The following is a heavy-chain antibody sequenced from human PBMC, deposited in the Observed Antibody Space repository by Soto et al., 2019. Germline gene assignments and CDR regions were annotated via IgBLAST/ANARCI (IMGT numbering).Heavy chain of an antibody. D-gene: IGHD4-17*01. V-gene: IGHV1-8*01. CDR2: MNPNSGNT. CDR3: ARTLYGDNVDY. CDR1: GYTFTSYD. J-gene: IGHJ4*02. Sequence: QVPLVQSGAEVKKPGASVKVSCKASGYTFTSYDINWVRQATGQGLEWMGWMNPNSGNTGYAQKFQGRVTMTRNTATSTAYTELSRLRSDDTAVYYCARTLYGDNVDYWGQGTLVTVSS.